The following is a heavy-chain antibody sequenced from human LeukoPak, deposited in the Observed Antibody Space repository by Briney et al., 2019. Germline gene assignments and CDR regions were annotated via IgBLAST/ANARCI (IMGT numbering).Heavy chain of an antibody. V-gene: IGHV3-49*03. Sequence: GGSLRLSCTASGFTFGDYAMSWFRQAPGKGLEWVGFIRRKAYSEATQYAASVKGRFTISRDDSKSIAYLQMNSLKTEDTAVYYCTRSDYDSGGDDAFDTWGQGTMVTVSS. CDR2: IRRKAYSEAT. J-gene: IGHJ3*02. D-gene: IGHD2-21*02. CDR1: GFTFGDYA. CDR3: TRSDYDSGGDDAFDT.